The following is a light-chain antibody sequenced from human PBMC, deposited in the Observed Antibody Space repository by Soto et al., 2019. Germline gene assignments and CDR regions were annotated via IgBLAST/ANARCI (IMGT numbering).Light chain of an antibody. J-gene: IGLJ1*01. Sequence: QSVLTQPPSASRSPGQSVTISCPGTSSDVGAYNYVSWYQQLPGKAPKLIIYEVSKRPSGVPDRFSGSKSGNTASLTVSGLQAEDEADYYCTSYAGTYSFFYVFGTGTKVTVL. V-gene: IGLV2-8*01. CDR2: EVS. CDR3: TSYAGTYSFFYV. CDR1: SSDVGAYNY.